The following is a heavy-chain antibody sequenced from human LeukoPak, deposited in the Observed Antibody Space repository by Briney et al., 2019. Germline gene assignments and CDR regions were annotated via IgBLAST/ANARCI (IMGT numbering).Heavy chain of an antibody. D-gene: IGHD6-13*01. J-gene: IGHJ6*02. Sequence: GGSLRLSCAASGFTFSSYGMHWVRQAPGKGLEWVAVIWYDGSNKYYADSVKGRFTISRDNSKNTLFLQMNSLRVEDTAVHYCARVIQGNYGMDVCGQGTTVTVSS. CDR3: ARVIQGNYGMDV. V-gene: IGHV3-33*01. CDR1: GFTFSSYG. CDR2: IWYDGSNK.